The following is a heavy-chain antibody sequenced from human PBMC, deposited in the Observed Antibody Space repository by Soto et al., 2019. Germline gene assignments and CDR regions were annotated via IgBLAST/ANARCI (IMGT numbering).Heavy chain of an antibody. D-gene: IGHD3-10*01. CDR1: GFTLTSYS. CDR3: VRERGLSSFYGMDV. J-gene: IGHJ6*02. Sequence: EVQLVESGGGLVKPGGSLRLSCAASGFTLTSYSMNWVRQAPGKGLEWVSSISSSSSHIYYADSVKGRFTISRDNARNSVYLQRNSLRAEDTAVYYCVRERGLSSFYGMDVWGQGTTVTVSS. CDR2: ISSSSSHI. V-gene: IGHV3-21*02.